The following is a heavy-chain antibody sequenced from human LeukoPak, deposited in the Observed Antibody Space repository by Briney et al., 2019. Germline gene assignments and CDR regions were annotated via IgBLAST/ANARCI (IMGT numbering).Heavy chain of an antibody. CDR1: GFTFSSYS. V-gene: IGHV3-21*01. CDR3: VRDEVAGPLKY. Sequence: GGSLRLSCAASGFTFSSYSMNWVRQAPGKGLEWVSSISSSSSYIYYADSVKGRFTISRDNAKNSQYLQMNSLRVEDTAVYYCVRDEVAGPLKYWGQGTLVTVSS. CDR2: ISSSSSYI. J-gene: IGHJ4*02. D-gene: IGHD5-12*01.